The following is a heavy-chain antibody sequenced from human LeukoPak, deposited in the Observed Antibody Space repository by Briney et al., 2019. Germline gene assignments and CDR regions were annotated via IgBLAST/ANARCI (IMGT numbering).Heavy chain of an antibody. V-gene: IGHV4-38-2*02. D-gene: IGHD2-21*01. Sequence: PSETLSLTCTVSGSSISIGYYWGWIRQPPGKGLEWIGNIYHSGTTYYNPSLNSRVAISIDTSKNQFSLKLSSVTAADTAVYYCARDRGGDQDFWGQGTLVTVSS. J-gene: IGHJ4*02. CDR2: IYHSGTT. CDR1: GSSISIGYY. CDR3: ARDRGGDQDF.